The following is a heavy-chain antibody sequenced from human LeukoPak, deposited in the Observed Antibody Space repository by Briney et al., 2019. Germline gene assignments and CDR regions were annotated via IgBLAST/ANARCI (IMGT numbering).Heavy chain of an antibody. V-gene: IGHV4-59*01. D-gene: IGHD4-17*01. CDR3: ARLSPNTVTIDY. CDR2: IYYSGST. J-gene: IGHJ4*02. CDR1: GGSISSYH. Sequence: PSETLSLTCTVSGGSISSYHWSWIRQPPGKGLEWIGYIYYSGSTNYNPSLKSRVTISVDTSKNQFSLKLSSVTAADTAVYYCARLSPNTVTIDYWGQGTLVTVSS.